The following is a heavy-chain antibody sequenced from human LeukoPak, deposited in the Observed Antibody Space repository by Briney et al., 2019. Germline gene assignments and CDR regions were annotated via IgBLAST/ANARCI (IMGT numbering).Heavy chain of an antibody. D-gene: IGHD1-1*01. J-gene: IGHJ3*02. CDR2: INHSGST. V-gene: IGHV4-34*01. Sequence: SETLSLTCAVYGGSFSGYYWSWIRQPPGKGLEWIGEINHSGSTNYNPSLKSRVTISVDTSKNQFSLKLSSVTAADTALYYCAREPRRSGTEIGAFDIWGRGTMVTVSS. CDR3: AREPRRSGTEIGAFDI. CDR1: GGSFSGYY.